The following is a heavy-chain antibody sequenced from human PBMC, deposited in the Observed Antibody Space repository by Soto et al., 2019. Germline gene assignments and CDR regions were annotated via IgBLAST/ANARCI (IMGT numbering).Heavy chain of an antibody. D-gene: IGHD3-10*01. CDR3: ARGKKRTYYYGSGSSDSFDY. V-gene: IGHV4-34*01. J-gene: IGHJ4*02. CDR1: GGSFSGSY. CDR2: INHSGTT. Sequence: SETLSLTCAVSGGSFSGSYWSWIRQPPGKGLEWIGKINHSGTTNYTPSLKSRVTISVDTSKNQFSLKLSSVTAADTAVYYCARGKKRTYYYGSGSSDSFDYWGQGTLVTVSS.